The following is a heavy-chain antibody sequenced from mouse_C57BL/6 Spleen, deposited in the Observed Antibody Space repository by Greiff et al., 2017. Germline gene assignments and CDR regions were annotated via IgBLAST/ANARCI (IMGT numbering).Heavy chain of an antibody. CDR2: ILPGSGST. Sequence: VHLVESGAELMKPGASVKLSCKATGYTFTGYWIEWVKQRPGHGLEWIGEILPGSGSTNYNEKFKGKATFTADTSSNTAYMQLSSLTTEDSAIXYCARSPYYYGSSYFDYWGQGTTLTVSS. CDR1: GYTFTGYW. J-gene: IGHJ2*01. V-gene: IGHV1-9*01. D-gene: IGHD1-1*01. CDR3: ARSPYYYGSSYFDY.